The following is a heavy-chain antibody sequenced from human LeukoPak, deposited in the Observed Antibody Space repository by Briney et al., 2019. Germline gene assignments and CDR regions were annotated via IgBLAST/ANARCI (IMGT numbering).Heavy chain of an antibody. CDR1: GFTFSNYW. CDR2: IRQDGSEK. V-gene: IGHV3-7*01. J-gene: IGHJ4*02. Sequence: GSLRLSCAASGFTFSNYWLSCIRQAPGKGLEWVANIRQDGSEKYYVDSVKGRFTISRDNAKNSVYLQMNSLRAEDTAVYYCARDPDYWGQGTLVTVSS. CDR3: ARDPDY.